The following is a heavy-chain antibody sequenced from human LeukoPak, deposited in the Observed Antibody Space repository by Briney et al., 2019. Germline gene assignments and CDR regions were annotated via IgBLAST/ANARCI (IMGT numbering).Heavy chain of an antibody. D-gene: IGHD3-3*01. CDR3: AREVEYYDFWSGYNRPQYYFDY. CDR2: IGSNGGST. CDR1: GFTFSSYA. V-gene: IGHV3-64*01. Sequence: GGSLRLSCAASGFTFSSYAMHWVRQAPGKGLEYVSAIGSNGGSTYYANSVKGRFTISRDNSKNTLYLQMGSLRAEDMAVYYCAREVEYYDFWSGYNRPQYYFDYWGQGTLVTVSS. J-gene: IGHJ4*02.